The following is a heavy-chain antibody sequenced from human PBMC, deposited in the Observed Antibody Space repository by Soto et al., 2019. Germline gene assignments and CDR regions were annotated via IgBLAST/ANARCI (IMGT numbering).Heavy chain of an antibody. Sequence: LSPTCTVSGGSISSYAWSWIRQPPGTSLEWNGYIYYSVTTNYNPSLKSRVTISVDTSKNQFSLKLSSVTAADTAVYYCARGPTYYYYGSGYDLFAFRAQGSLVTVSS. CDR1: GGSISSYA. CDR2: IYYSVTT. CDR3: ARGPTYYYYGSGYDLFAF. V-gene: IGHV4-59*01. D-gene: IGHD3-22*01. J-gene: IGHJ4*02.